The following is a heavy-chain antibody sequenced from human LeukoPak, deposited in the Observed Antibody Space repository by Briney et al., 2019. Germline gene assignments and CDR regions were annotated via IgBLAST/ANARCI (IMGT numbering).Heavy chain of an antibody. CDR2: ISSSGDTK. D-gene: IGHD1-1*01. J-gene: IGHJ4*02. Sequence: GGSLRLSCAASGFTFSRYTMNWVRQAPGKGLEWVSYISSSGDTKYYADSVRGRFTISRDNAKNSLYLQMNSLRAEDTAVYYCADNLSRWGQGTLVTVSS. CDR3: ADNLSR. CDR1: GFTFSRYT. V-gene: IGHV3-48*04.